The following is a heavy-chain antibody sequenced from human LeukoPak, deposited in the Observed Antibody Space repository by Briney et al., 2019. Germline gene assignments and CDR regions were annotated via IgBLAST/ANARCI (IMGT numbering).Heavy chain of an antibody. V-gene: IGHV1-2*02. J-gene: IGHJ3*02. CDR2: ITSDSGGT. CDR1: GYTFTGHY. D-gene: IGHD1-1*01. Sequence: GASVKVSCKASGYTFTGHYMHWVRQAPGQGLEWVGWITSDSGGTKYAQKFQGSVIMTRVTSISTAYMELSRLKSDDTAVYYCARGRVHSWSDAFDIWGQGTTVTVSS. CDR3: ARGRVHSWSDAFDI.